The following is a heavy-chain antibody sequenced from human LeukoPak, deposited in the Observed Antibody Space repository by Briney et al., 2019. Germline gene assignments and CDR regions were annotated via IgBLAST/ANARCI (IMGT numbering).Heavy chain of an antibody. J-gene: IGHJ4*02. CDR1: GASISTSIYY. CDR2: IYYSGST. V-gene: IGHV4-39*01. D-gene: IGHD6-19*01. CDR3: AMPYSSGWYPFDY. Sequence: KPSETLSLTCTLSGASISTSIYYGGWIRQPPGKGLEWIGSIYYSGSTYYNPSLKSRVTISVDTSKNQFSLKLSSATAAYTALYYCAMPYSSGWYPFDYWGQGTLVTVSS.